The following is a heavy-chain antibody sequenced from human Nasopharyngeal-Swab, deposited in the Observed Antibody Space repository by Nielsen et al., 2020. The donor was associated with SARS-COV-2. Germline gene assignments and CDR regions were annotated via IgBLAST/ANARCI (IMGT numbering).Heavy chain of an antibody. D-gene: IGHD2-2*01. V-gene: IGHV4-34*01. Sequence: WIRQPPGKGLEWIAEINHSGSTNYNPSLKSRVTISVDTSKNQFSLKLSSATAADTAVYYCARGLSGIVPAPILGLGPFYSYYYMDVWGKGTTVTVPS. CDR2: INHSGST. J-gene: IGHJ6*03. CDR3: ARGLSGIVPAPILGLGPFYSYYYMDV.